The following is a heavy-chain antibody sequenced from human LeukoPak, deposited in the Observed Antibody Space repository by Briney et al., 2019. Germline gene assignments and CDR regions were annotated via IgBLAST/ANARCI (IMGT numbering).Heavy chain of an antibody. Sequence: ASVKASCKASGYTFTSYGISWVRQAPGQGLEWVGWISAYNGNKNYAQKLQGRVTMTTDTSTSTAYMELRSLRSDDTAVYYCARVRRDGYNLRYWGQGTLVTVSS. V-gene: IGHV1-18*01. D-gene: IGHD5-24*01. CDR2: ISAYNGNK. CDR3: ARVRRDGYNLRY. CDR1: GYTFTSYG. J-gene: IGHJ4*02.